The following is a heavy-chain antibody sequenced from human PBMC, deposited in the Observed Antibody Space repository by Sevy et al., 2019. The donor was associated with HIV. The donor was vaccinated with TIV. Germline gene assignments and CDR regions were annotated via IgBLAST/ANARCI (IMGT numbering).Heavy chain of an antibody. Sequence: GGSLRLSCAASGFTFSSYAMSWVRQAPGKGLEWVSAISCSGGSTYYADSVKGRFTISRDNSKNTRYLQMNSLRAEDTAVYYCAARRLYSYGRGAHDYWGQGTLVTVSS. CDR1: GFTFSSYA. D-gene: IGHD5-18*01. J-gene: IGHJ4*02. CDR2: ISCSGGST. V-gene: IGHV3-23*01. CDR3: AARRLYSYGRGAHDY.